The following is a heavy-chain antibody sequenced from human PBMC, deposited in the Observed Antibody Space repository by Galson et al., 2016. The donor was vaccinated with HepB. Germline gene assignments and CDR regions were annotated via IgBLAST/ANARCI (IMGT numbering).Heavy chain of an antibody. J-gene: IGHJ5*02. V-gene: IGHV4-31*03. CDR2: IYYSGST. CDR1: GGSISSGGYY. CDR3: ARDARSHGMAAADP. D-gene: IGHD6-13*01. Sequence: SLTCTVSGGSISSGGYYWSWIRQHPGKGLEWNGYIYYSGSTYYNPSLKSRVTISVDTSKNQFSLKLSSVTAADTAVYYCARDARSHGMAAADPWGQGTLVTVSS.